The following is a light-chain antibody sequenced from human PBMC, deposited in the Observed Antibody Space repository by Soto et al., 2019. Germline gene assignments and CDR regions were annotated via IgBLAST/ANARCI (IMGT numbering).Light chain of an antibody. CDR3: QQSYSTPST. CDR2: AAS. Sequence: DIQMTQSPSSLSASVGDRVTITCRASQSSSSYLNWYQQKPGKAPKLLIYAASSLQSGVPSRFSGSGSGTDFTLTISSLQPEDFATYYCQQSYSTPSTFGPGTKVDIK. V-gene: IGKV1-39*01. J-gene: IGKJ3*01. CDR1: QSSSSY.